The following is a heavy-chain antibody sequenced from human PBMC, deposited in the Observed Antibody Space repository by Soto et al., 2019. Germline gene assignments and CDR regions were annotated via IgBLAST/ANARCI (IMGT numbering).Heavy chain of an antibody. D-gene: IGHD3-16*01. CDR1: GGSITNYY. J-gene: IGHJ5*01. V-gene: IGHV4-59*01. CDR2: IYDIGTA. Sequence: KTSETLSLTCAVSGGSITNYYWTWIRQPPGKGLEWIGYIYDIGTAIYSPSLKSRVTFSVDKSKSQFSLRLTSVTAADTAVYFCARASVGFASVDSWGQGMLVTVSS. CDR3: ARASVGFASVDS.